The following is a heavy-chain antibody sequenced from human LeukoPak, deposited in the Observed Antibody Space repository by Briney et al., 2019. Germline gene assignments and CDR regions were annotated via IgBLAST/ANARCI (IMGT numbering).Heavy chain of an antibody. CDR2: IRNTGTPI. D-gene: IGHD1-1*01. CDR1: GFTFSNYN. J-gene: IGHJ4*02. Sequence: PGGSLRLSCAASGFTFSNYNMNWVRQAPGKGLEWVSYIRNTGTPIYYADSVKGRFTISRDNAKNSLYLQMNGLRSEDTALYYCTRCTTTGRALDFWGQGTLVTVSS. CDR3: TRCTTTGRALDF. V-gene: IGHV3-48*04.